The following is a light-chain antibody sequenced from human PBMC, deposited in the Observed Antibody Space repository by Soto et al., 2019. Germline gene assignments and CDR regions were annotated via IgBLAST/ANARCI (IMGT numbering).Light chain of an antibody. J-gene: IGLJ2*01. Sequence: QSVLTQPASVSGSPGQSITISCTGTSSDVGSYNYVSWYQQHPGKSPKLMIYDVSNRPSGVSDRFSGSKSGNTASLTISGLQAEDEDDYYCSSYTSSKTVVFGGGTKVTVL. CDR1: SSDVGSYNY. V-gene: IGLV2-14*01. CDR3: SSYTSSKTVV. CDR2: DVS.